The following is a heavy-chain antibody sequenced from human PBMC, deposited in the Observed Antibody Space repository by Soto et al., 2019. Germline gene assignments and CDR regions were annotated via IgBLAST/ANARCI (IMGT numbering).Heavy chain of an antibody. V-gene: IGHV3-30*04. CDR2: ITYDGSNK. Sequence: GGSLRLSCAASGFTFGDYAMHWVRQAPGKGLEWVAVITYDGSNKDYADSVKGRFTISRDNSKNTLYLQMNSLRAEDTAVYYCARDYRLGYYYTDYWGQGTLVTVSS. CDR3: ARDYRLGYYYTDY. D-gene: IGHD3-16*02. J-gene: IGHJ4*02. CDR1: GFTFGDYA.